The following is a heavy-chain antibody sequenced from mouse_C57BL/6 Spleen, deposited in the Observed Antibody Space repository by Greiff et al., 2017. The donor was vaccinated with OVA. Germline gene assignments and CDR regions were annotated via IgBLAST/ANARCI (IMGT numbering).Heavy chain of an antibody. D-gene: IGHD2-4*01. CDR3: TEAYYDYDVSYAMDY. V-gene: IGHV6-3*01. J-gene: IGHJ4*01. Sequence: EVKLMESGGGLVQPGGSMKLSCVASGFTFSNYWMNWVRQSPEKGLEWVAQIRLKSDNYATHYAESVKGRFTISRDDSKSSVYLQMNNLRAEDTGIYYCTEAYYDYDVSYAMDYWGQGTSVTVSS. CDR2: IRLKSDNYAT. CDR1: GFTFSNYW.